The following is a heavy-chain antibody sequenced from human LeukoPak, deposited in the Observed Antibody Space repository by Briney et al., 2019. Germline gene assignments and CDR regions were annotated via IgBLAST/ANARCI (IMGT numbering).Heavy chain of an antibody. D-gene: IGHD6-25*01. CDR1: GFTFNSYW. CDR2: IKKDGSEK. CDR3: ARVSGAYYYNYGMDV. Sequence: PGGSLRLSCAASGFTFNSYWMSWVRQAPGKGLEWVANIKKDGSEKYYVDSAKGRFTISRDNAKNSLYLQMNSLRAEDTAVYYCARVSGAYYYNYGMDVWGQGTTVTVSS. V-gene: IGHV3-7*01. J-gene: IGHJ6*02.